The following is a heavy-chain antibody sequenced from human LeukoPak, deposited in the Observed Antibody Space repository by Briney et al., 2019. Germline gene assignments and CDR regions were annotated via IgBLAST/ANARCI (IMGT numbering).Heavy chain of an antibody. CDR1: GGSISSSSYY. CDR3: ARVSTGAFDI. CDR2: IYYSGST. Sequence: SETLSLTCTVSGGSISSSSYYWGWILQPPGKGLEWIGSIYYSGSTYYNPSLKSRVTISVDTSKNQFSLKLSSVTAADTAVYYCARVSTGAFDIWGQGTMVTVSS. J-gene: IGHJ3*02. V-gene: IGHV4-39*07. D-gene: IGHD1-14*01.